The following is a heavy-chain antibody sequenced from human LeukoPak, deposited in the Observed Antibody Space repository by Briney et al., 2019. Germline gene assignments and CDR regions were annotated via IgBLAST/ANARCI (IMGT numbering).Heavy chain of an antibody. J-gene: IGHJ4*02. CDR1: GGSFSGYY. V-gene: IGHV4-34*01. CDR2: INHSGST. Sequence: SETLSLTCAVYGGSFSGYYWSWIRQPPGKGLEWIGEINHSGSTNYNPSLKSRVTISVDTSKNQFSLRLSSVTAADTAVYYCARVARGSIAARYYFDYWGQGTLVTVSS. CDR3: ARVARGSIAARYYFDY. D-gene: IGHD6-6*01.